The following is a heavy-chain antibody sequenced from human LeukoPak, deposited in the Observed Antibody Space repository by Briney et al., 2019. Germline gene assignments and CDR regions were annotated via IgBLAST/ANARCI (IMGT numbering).Heavy chain of an antibody. J-gene: IGHJ5*02. D-gene: IGHD6-13*01. CDR2: MNPNSGNT. Sequence: GASVKVSCKASGYTFTSYDINWVRQATGQGLKWMGWMNPNSGNTGYAQKFQGRVTITRNTSISTAYMELSSLRSEDTAVYYCARALIAAAGRSFDPWGQGTLVTVSS. V-gene: IGHV1-8*03. CDR1: GYTFTSYD. CDR3: ARALIAAAGRSFDP.